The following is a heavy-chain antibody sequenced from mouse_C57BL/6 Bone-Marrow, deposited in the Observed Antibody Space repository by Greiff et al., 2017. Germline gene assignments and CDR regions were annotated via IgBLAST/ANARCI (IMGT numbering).Heavy chain of an antibody. Sequence: EVQLQQSGPELVKPRASVKISCKASGYTFTDYYMNWVKQSHGKSLEWIGDINPNNGGTSYNQKFKGKATLTVDKSSSTAYMELRSLTSEDSAVYYCARENYGSSLFDYWGQGTTLTVSS. CDR1: GYTFTDYY. V-gene: IGHV1-26*01. J-gene: IGHJ2*01. CDR3: ARENYGSSLFDY. D-gene: IGHD1-1*01. CDR2: INPNNGGT.